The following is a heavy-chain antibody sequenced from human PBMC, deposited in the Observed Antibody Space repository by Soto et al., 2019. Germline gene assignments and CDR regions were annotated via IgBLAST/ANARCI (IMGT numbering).Heavy chain of an antibody. CDR2: IIPIFGTA. CDR1: GGTFSSYA. CDR3: ARNSCCCSGGSCYYYYYGMDV. J-gene: IGHJ6*02. D-gene: IGHD2-15*01. Sequence: QVQLVQSGAEVKKPGSSVKVSCKASGGTFSSYAISWVRQAPGQGLEWMGGIIPIFGTANYAQKFQGRVTITADESTSTAYMELSSLRSEDTAVYYCARNSCCCSGGSCYYYYYGMDVWGQGTTVTVSS. V-gene: IGHV1-69*12.